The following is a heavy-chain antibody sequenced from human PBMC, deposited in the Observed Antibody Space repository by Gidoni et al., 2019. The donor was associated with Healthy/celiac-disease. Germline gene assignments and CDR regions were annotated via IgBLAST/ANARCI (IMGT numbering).Heavy chain of an antibody. CDR3: ARQDFVVVPAAYSYYFDY. V-gene: IGHV4-39*01. Sequence: QLQLQESGPGLVKPSETLSLTCTVSGGSIRSSRYYWGWIRQPPGKGLEWIGSIYYSGSTYYNPALKSRGTISVDTSKNQFSLKLSSVTAADTAVYYCARQDFVVVPAAYSYYFDYWGQGTLVTVSS. CDR2: IYYSGST. D-gene: IGHD2-2*01. J-gene: IGHJ4*02. CDR1: GGSIRSSRYY.